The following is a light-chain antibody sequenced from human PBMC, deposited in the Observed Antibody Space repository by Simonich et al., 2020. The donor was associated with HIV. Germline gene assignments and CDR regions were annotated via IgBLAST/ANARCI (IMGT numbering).Light chain of an antibody. J-gene: IGKJ4*01. CDR3: QQYNSYPLT. V-gene: IGKV1-5*03. CDR1: QSMSDW. Sequence: DIQMTQSPSPLSASVGDRVTITCRASQSMSDWLAWYQQKPGKAPKLLIYKASNLESGVPSRFSGSGSGTEFTLTISSLQPDDFATYYCQQYNSYPLTFGGGTKVEIK. CDR2: KAS.